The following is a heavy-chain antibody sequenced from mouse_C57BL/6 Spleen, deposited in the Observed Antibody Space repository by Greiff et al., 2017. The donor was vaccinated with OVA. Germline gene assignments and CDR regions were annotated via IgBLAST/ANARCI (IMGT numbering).Heavy chain of an antibody. Sequence: QVQLQQSGAELAKPGASVKLSCKASGYTFTSYWMHWVKQRPGQGLEWIGYINPSSGYTKYNQKFNDKAKLTADKSSSTAYMQLSSLTYEDSAVYDCARKAEGVGGDYFDYWGQGTTLTVSS. D-gene: IGHD3-2*02. CDR1: GYTFTSYW. V-gene: IGHV1-7*01. CDR2: INPSSGYT. J-gene: IGHJ2*01. CDR3: ARKAEGVGGDYFDY.